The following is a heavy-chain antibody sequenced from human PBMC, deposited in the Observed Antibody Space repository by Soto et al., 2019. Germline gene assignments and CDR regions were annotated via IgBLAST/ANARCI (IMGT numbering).Heavy chain of an antibody. J-gene: IGHJ6*02. CDR3: ARNRAAMVKGYYYYGMDV. Sequence: QVQLVQSGAEVKKPGSSVKVSCKASGGTFSSYAISWVRQAPGQGLEWMGGIIPIFGTANYAQKFQGRVTITADESTSTAYMELSSLRSEDTAVYYCARNRAAMVKGYYYYGMDVWGQGTTVTVSS. D-gene: IGHD5-18*01. CDR2: IIPIFGTA. CDR1: GGTFSSYA. V-gene: IGHV1-69*01.